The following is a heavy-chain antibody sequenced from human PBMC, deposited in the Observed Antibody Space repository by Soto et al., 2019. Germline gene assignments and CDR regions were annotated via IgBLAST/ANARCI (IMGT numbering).Heavy chain of an antibody. D-gene: IGHD3-10*01. Sequence: GGSVRLSCADSGFSVSSKYMTWVRQAPGKGLEWVSAIYNGGTTYYADSVKGRFTISRDNSKNTLYLQMNSLRAEDTAVYYCARERLYGPASAWGQGTLVTVSS. CDR3: ARERLYGPASA. J-gene: IGHJ4*02. CDR2: IYNGGTT. CDR1: GFSVSSKY. V-gene: IGHV3-53*01.